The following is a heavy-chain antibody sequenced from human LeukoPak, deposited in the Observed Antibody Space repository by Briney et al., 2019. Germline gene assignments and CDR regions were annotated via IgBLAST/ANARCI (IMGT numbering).Heavy chain of an antibody. J-gene: IGHJ4*02. V-gene: IGHV3-23*01. CDR2: ITGTAGST. CDR1: GFTFDDYA. CDR3: SKGRDYYDSSGTFDY. D-gene: IGHD3-22*01. Sequence: PGGSLRLSCAASGFTFDDYAMSWVRQAPGKGLEWVSSITGTAGSTFYADSVKGRFTISRDNSKNALYLQMNSLRAEDTALYYCSKGRDYYDSSGTFDYWGQGALVTVSS.